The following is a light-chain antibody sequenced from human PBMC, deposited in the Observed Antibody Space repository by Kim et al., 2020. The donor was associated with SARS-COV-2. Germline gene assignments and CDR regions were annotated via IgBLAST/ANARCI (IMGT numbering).Light chain of an antibody. V-gene: IGKV1-5*03. CDR1: QSISTY. CDR2: GTS. CDR3: QHYNSPMYT. Sequence: SESRGDIVTITYRSSQSISTYFAWYQKKPGNAPKLLFSGTSTLESGVPSWFSGSGSATEFTLTINSLQPDDFATYYCQHYNSPMYTFGQGTKLEI. J-gene: IGKJ2*01.